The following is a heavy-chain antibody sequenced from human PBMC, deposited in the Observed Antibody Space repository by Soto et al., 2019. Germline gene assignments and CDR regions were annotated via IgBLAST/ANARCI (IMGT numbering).Heavy chain of an antibody. CDR1: GYAFINYG. CDR3: ASGGSMVRGVITLAY. CDR2: ISAVNGNT. D-gene: IGHD3-10*01. Sequence: QVALVQSGAEVKKPGASVKVSCKASGYAFINYGFAWVRQAPGQGLEWMGWISAVNGNTNSAQNLQGRFSMAVDATTSTAYMDLRSLTSDDTAVYYCASGGSMVRGVITLAYWGQGALVTVSS. J-gene: IGHJ4*02. V-gene: IGHV1-18*01.